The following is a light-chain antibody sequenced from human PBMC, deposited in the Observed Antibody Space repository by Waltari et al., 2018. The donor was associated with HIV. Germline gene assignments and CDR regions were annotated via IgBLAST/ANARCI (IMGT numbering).Light chain of an antibody. CDR3: QQYYSVPYT. V-gene: IGKV4-1*01. Sequence: DVVVTQSPDSLALSVGERATLNCKSSRNLLYSSNNKSYFTWYPQKAGQRPKLLIYWASTRESGVRDRFSCSGSGTDFTLTISSLQAEDVAVYYCQQYYSVPYTFGQGTKLEIK. CDR2: WAS. J-gene: IGKJ2*01. CDR1: RNLLYSSNNKSY.